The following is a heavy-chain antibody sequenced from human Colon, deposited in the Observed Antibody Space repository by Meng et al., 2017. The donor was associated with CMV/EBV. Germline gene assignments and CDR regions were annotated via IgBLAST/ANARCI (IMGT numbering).Heavy chain of an antibody. V-gene: IGHV3-7*01. CDR3: GKNRVES. CDR2: IKEDGSEQ. CDR1: GFSFSNFW. J-gene: IGHJ4*02. D-gene: IGHD3-10*01. Sequence: GGSLRLSSVAFGFSFSNFWMSWVRQAPGKGLEWVANIKEDGSEQFYADSVKGRFTISRDNAKNSLYLQMNSLRAGDTALYYCGKNRVESWGQGTLVTVSS.